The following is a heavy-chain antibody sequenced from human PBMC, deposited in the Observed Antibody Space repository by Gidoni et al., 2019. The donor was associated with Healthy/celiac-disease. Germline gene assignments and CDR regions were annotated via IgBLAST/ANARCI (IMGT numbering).Heavy chain of an antibody. Sequence: EVQLVESGGGLVQPGGSLRLSCAASGFTFSSYWMSWVRQAPGKGLEWVANIKQDGSEKYYVDSVKGRFTISRDNAKNSLYLQMNSLRAEDTAVYYCAREMPPHPLRSSIDYWGQGTLVTVSS. CDR2: IKQDGSEK. D-gene: IGHD5-12*01. J-gene: IGHJ4*02. CDR3: AREMPPHPLRSSIDY. CDR1: GFTFSSYW. V-gene: IGHV3-7*01.